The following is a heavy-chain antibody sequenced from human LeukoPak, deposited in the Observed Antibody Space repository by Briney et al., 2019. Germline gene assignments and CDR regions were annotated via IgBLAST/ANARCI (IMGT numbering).Heavy chain of an antibody. CDR1: GFTFSSYY. CDR3: ARAYLIDY. V-gene: IGHV3-7*04. CDR2: IKQDGSEK. J-gene: IGHJ4*02. Sequence: PGGFLRLSCAATGFTFSSYYMSWVRQAPGKGLEWVANIKQDGSEKYYVDSVKGRFTISRDNAKNSLYLQMNSLRAEDTAVYYCARAYLIDYWGQGTLVTVSS.